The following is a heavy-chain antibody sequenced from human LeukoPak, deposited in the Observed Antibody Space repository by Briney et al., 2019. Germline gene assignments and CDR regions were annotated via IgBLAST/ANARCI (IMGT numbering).Heavy chain of an antibody. D-gene: IGHD3-22*01. CDR1: GYTFTSCD. V-gene: IGHV1-8*01. CDR3: ARLPYYYDSSGYYTGAFDI. Sequence: ASVKVSCKASGYTFTSCDINWVRQATGQGLEWMGWMNPNSGNTGYAQKFQGRVTMTRNTSISTAYMELSSLRSEDTAVYYCARLPYYYDSSGYYTGAFDIWGQGTMVTVSS. CDR2: MNPNSGNT. J-gene: IGHJ3*02.